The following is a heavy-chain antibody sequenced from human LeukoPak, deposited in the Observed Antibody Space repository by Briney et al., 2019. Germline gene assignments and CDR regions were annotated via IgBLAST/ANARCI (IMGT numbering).Heavy chain of an antibody. V-gene: IGHV3-23*01. CDR3: AKVETSGGANCYALDY. CDR2: ISGSDGST. CDR1: GFTFSSYA. D-gene: IGHD2-2*01. J-gene: IGHJ4*02. Sequence: GGSLRLSCAASGFTFSSYAMNWVRQAPDKGLEWVSAISGSDGSTYYADSVKGRFTISRDDSQNTLYLQMNSLSAEDTAVYYCAKVETSGGANCYALDYWGQGTLVTVSS.